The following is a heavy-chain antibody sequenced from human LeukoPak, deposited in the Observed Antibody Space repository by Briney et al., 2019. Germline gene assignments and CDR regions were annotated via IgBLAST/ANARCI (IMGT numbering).Heavy chain of an antibody. CDR1: GLTFSNYA. D-gene: IGHD4-17*01. V-gene: IGHV3-23*01. CDR3: AKITKATTPNY. Sequence: GGSLRLSCAASGLTFSNYAMNWVRQASGRGLEWVSGITDSGRKTYYADSVKGRFSISRDNSKNTVYLRMSDLRAEDTAVYYCAKITKATTPNYWGQGTLVTVSS. CDR2: ITDSGRKT. J-gene: IGHJ4*02.